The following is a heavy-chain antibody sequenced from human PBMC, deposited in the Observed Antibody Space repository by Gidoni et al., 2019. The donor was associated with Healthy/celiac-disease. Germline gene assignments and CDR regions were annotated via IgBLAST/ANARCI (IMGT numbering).Heavy chain of an antibody. CDR3: AKALYYYDSSGYYNYYYYGMDV. V-gene: IGHV3-23*01. Sequence: EVQLLESGGGLVQPGGSLRLSCAASGFTFSSYALSWVRQAPGKGLEWVSAIRGSGGSTYYADSVKGRFTISRDNSKNTLYLQMNSLRAEDTAVYYCAKALYYYDSSGYYNYYYYGMDVWGQGTTVTVSS. D-gene: IGHD3-22*01. CDR2: IRGSGGST. J-gene: IGHJ6*02. CDR1: GFTFSSYA.